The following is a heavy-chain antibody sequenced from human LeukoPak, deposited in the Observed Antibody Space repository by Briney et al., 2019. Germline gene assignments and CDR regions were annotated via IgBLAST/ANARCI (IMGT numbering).Heavy chain of an antibody. CDR2: IYHSGST. CDR1: GGSITNYY. Sequence: PSETLSLTCTVSGGSITNYYWNWLRQPPGKGLEWIGYIYHSGSTNYNPSLMSRVTISVDTSKNHFSLELNSVTAADTAVYYCARNSYSSSWYGPFDYWGQGTLVTVSS. CDR3: ARNSYSSSWYGPFDY. D-gene: IGHD6-13*01. V-gene: IGHV4-59*01. J-gene: IGHJ4*02.